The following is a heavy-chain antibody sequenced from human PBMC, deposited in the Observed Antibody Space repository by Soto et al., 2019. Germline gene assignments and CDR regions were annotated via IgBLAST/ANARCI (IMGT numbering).Heavy chain of an antibody. J-gene: IGHJ4*01. CDR2: ISTYNENT. CDR3: ARVDRSSWWAFDY. D-gene: IGHD6-13*01. Sequence: VALVHVHCTGSCSPFRCDRIGWVRKTPGKGLEWMGWISTYNENTNTAQKFQGRVTMTTHTSTKTAYMELTSLRFADTAVYFCARVDRSSWWAFDYWGHGTLVTVS. V-gene: IGHV1-18*04. CDR1: CSPFRCDR.